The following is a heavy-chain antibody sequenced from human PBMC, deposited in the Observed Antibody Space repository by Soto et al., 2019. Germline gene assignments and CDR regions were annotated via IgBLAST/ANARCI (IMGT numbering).Heavy chain of an antibody. V-gene: IGHV3-7*01. Sequence: PGGSLRLSCAAAGFTIVGYCISWVSQAPGKGLEWVANIIQDGSEKYYVDSVKGRFTISRDNGKNSLYLQMNSLRAEDTAVYYCARDPSYGDYGYWYFDLWGRGTLVTVSS. CDR3: ARDPSYGDYGYWYFDL. CDR1: GFTIVGYC. D-gene: IGHD4-17*01. J-gene: IGHJ2*01. CDR2: IIQDGSEK.